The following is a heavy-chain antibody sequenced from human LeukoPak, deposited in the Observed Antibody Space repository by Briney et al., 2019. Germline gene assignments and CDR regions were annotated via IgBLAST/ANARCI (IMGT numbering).Heavy chain of an antibody. CDR1: GFTFDDYA. J-gene: IGHJ6*02. CDR3: ARVFGGYPFYYYYGMDV. D-gene: IGHD3-16*01. Sequence: PGGSLRLSCAASGFTFDDYAMHWVRQAPGKGLEWVSGISWNSGSIGYAGSVKGRFTISRDNAKNSLYLQMNSLRAEDTAVYYCARVFGGYPFYYYYGMDVWGQGTTVTVSS. V-gene: IGHV3-9*01. CDR2: ISWNSGSI.